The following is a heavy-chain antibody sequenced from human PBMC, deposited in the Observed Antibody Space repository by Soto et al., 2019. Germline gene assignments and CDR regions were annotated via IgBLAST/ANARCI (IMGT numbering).Heavy chain of an antibody. D-gene: IGHD6-13*01. V-gene: IGHV4-59*01. CDR3: ARYRREAVAGYTLDN. CDR2: VYNSGST. J-gene: IGHJ4*02. Sequence: PSATQSLTGTVSGGSISSNYWTWIRQPPGKGLEWIGYVYNSGSTNYNPSLKSRVTISEDTSKSQFSLKVNSMTAADTAVYYCARYRREAVAGYTLDNWGQGILVTVS. CDR1: GGSISSNY.